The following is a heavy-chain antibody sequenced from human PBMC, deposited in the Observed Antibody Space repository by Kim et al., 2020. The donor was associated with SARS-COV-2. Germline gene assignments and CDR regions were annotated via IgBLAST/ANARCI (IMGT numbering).Heavy chain of an antibody. D-gene: IGHD1-26*01. CDR2: IKSKTDGGTT. V-gene: IGHV3-15*01. J-gene: IGHJ6*02. CDR3: TIDLLHVGLNWLPGMDV. Sequence: GGSLRLSCAGSGFTFTDAWMSWVRQAPGKGLEWVGRIKSKTDGGTTDDAAPVQGRFTISRDDSKNTVYLQMNSLKTEDTAVYYCTIDLLHVGLNWLPGMDVWGQGTAVTVS. CDR1: GFTFTDAW.